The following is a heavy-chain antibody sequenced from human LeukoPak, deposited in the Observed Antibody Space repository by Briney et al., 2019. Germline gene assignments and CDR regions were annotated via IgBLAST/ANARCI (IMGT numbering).Heavy chain of an antibody. D-gene: IGHD4-23*01. Sequence: PSETLSLTCTVSGGSISSSSYYWGWIRQPPGKGLEWIGSIYYSGSTYYNPSLKSRVTISVDTSKNQFSLKLSSVTAADTAVYYCARRDGYGGNLNYWGQGTLVTVSS. CDR1: GGSISSSSYY. J-gene: IGHJ4*02. CDR3: ARRDGYGGNLNY. CDR2: IYYSGST. V-gene: IGHV4-39*01.